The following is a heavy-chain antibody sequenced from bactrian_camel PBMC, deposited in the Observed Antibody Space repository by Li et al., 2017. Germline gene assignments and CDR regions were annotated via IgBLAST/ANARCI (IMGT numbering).Heavy chain of an antibody. CDR1: GYTYKNGC. D-gene: IGHD2*01. CDR2: IGMRGAT. J-gene: IGHJ4*01. Sequence: HGQLVESGGGSVQPGGSLRLSCELRGYTYKNGCMAWFRQAPGNEREGVAVIGMRGATTYADSVKGRFTISQDNAKNTVYLQMDSLEPEDTAVYYCAAARWVHFPLRSDSYNYWGQGTQVTV. CDR3: AAARWVHFPLRSDSYNY. V-gene: IGHV3S53*01.